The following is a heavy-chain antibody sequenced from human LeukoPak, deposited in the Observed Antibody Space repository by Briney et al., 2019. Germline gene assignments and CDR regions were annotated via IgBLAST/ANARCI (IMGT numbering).Heavy chain of an antibody. D-gene: IGHD3-10*01. CDR3: AKDLGVLWFGELDY. V-gene: IGHV3-30*02. CDR2: IRYDGSNK. CDR1: GFTFSSYG. J-gene: IGHJ4*02. Sequence: GGSLRLSCAASGFTFSSYGMHWVRQAPGKGLEWVAFIRYDGSNKYYADSVKGRFTISRDNSKNTLYLQMNSLRAEDTAVYFCAKDLGVLWFGELDYWGQGTRVTVSS.